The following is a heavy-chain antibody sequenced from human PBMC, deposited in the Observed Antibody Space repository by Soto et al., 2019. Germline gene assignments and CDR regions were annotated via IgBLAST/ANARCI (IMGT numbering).Heavy chain of an antibody. CDR1: GYTFTSYG. CDR2: ISAYNGNT. J-gene: IGHJ4*02. Sequence: QVQLVQSGAEVKKPGASVKVSGKASGYTFTSYGVSWVRQAPGQGLEWMGWISAYNGNTKYAQKLQGRVTMTTDTSTNTAYMDLRSLRSDDTAVYYCARDSPPVDYWGQGTLVTVSS. V-gene: IGHV1-18*01. CDR3: ARDSPPVDY.